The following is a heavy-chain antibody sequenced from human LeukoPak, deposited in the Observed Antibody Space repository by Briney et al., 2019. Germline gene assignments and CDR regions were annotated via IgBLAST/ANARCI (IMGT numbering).Heavy chain of an antibody. J-gene: IGHJ4*02. CDR3: ARCLRTTSGYCSSTSCYRGY. D-gene: IGHD2-2*02. V-gene: IGHV4-34*01. CDR1: GGSFSGYY. Sequence: PSETLSLTCAVYGGSFSGYYWSWIRQPPGKWLEWIGEINHSGSTNYNPSLKSRVTISVDTSKNQFSLKLSSVTAADTAVYYCARCLRTTSGYCSSTSCYRGYWGQGTLVTVSS. CDR2: INHSGST.